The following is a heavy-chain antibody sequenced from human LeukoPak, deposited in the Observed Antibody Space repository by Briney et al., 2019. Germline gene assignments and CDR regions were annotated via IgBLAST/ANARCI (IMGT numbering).Heavy chain of an antibody. CDR2: ITSGSSPI. J-gene: IGHJ4*02. CDR3: ARRAYGDDSFDY. CDR1: GFTFRSYS. V-gene: IGHV3-48*02. Sequence: PGWSLRLSCAASGFTFRSYSMNWVRQAPGKGLEWVSYITSGSSPIYYADSVKGRFTISRDNAKNSLYLQMNSLRDEDTAVYYCARRAYGDDSFDYWGQGTLVTVSS. D-gene: IGHD4-17*01.